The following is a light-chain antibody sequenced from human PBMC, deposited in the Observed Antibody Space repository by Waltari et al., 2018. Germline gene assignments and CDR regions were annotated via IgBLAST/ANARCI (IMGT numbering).Light chain of an antibody. CDR2: NDN. CDR1: TLPTQY. V-gene: IGLV3-25*03. Sequence: SHDLTQPSSVSVSPGQTATITCSGETLPTQYLSWFPQRRGQAPVLVIYNDNKRPSGIPDRFSGSSSGTTGTLTIAGVQAEDEADYYCQSADSRGTLYVFGPGTKVTVL. CDR3: QSADSRGTLYV. J-gene: IGLJ1*01.